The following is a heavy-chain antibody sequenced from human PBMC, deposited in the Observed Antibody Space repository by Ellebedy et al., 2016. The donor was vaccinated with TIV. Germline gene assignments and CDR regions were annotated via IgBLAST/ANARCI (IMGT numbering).Heavy chain of an antibody. CDR3: AKERAGGYNPEWGYDY. J-gene: IGHJ4*02. D-gene: IGHD5-24*01. CDR2: ISYDGSNK. V-gene: IGHV3-30*18. CDR1: GFTFSSYG. Sequence: GESLKISXAASGFTFSSYGMHWVRQAPGKGLEWVAVISYDGSNKYYADSVKGRFTISRDNSKNTLYLQMNSLRAEDTAVYYCAKERAGGYNPEWGYDYWGQGTLVTVSS.